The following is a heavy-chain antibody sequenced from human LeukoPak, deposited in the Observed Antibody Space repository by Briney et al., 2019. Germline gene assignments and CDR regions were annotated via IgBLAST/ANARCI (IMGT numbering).Heavy chain of an antibody. CDR2: ISSSSSYI. CDR3: ARHTVTTRAFDY. CDR1: TFTFSSYS. V-gene: IGHV3-21*01. D-gene: IGHD4-17*01. Sequence: PGGSLRLSCAASTFTFSSYSMNWVRQAPGKGLEWVSSISSSSSYIYYADSVKGRFTISRDNAKNSLYLQMNSLRAEDTAVYYCARHTVTTRAFDYWGQGTLVTVSS. J-gene: IGHJ4*02.